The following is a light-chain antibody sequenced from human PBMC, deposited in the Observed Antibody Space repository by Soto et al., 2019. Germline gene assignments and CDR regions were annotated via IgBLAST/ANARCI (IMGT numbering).Light chain of an antibody. J-gene: IGKJ1*01. CDR1: QSVGSS. CDR2: GAS. Sequence: EIVLSQSPDTLSLSPGERATLSCRASQSVGSSYVGWYQQKPGQAPRLLIYGASTRATGIPARFSGSGSGTEFTLTISSLQSEDFAVYYCQQYNNWPPWTFGQGTKVDIK. V-gene: IGKV3-15*01. CDR3: QQYNNWPPWT.